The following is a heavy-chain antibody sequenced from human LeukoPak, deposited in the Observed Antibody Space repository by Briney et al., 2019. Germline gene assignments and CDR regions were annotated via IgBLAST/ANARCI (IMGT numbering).Heavy chain of an antibody. D-gene: IGHD3-22*01. Sequence: SETLSLTCTVSGGSISSYYWSWIRQSPGRGLEWIGYISDSGSTNYNPSLKSRVTISVDTSKNQFSLMLSSVTAADTAVYYCARGYDSSAYHPFNSGGQGTLVTVSS. CDR2: ISDSGST. CDR1: GGSISSYY. V-gene: IGHV4-59*01. J-gene: IGHJ5*01. CDR3: ARGYDSSAYHPFNS.